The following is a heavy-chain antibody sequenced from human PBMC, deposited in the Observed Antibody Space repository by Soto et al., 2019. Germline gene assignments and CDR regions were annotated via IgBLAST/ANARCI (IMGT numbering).Heavy chain of an antibody. V-gene: IGHV5-51*01. CDR1: GYSFTSYW. CDR2: IYPGDSDT. CDR3: ATLHYIVPPPLYQPTGPFDN. Sequence: GEALKISCKGSGYSFTSYWIGWVRQMPGKGLEWMGIIYPGDSDTGYSPSFQGQVTISVDKSIITAYLQWNSMKASDRAMHHCATLHYIVPPPLYQPTGPFDNWGQGPLVTVSS. D-gene: IGHD2-8*01. J-gene: IGHJ4*02.